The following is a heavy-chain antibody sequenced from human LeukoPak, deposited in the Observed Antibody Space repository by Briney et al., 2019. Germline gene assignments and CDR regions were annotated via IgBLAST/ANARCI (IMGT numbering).Heavy chain of an antibody. CDR2: ISYDGSNK. CDR1: GFTFSTYG. CDR3: AKALGELPGY. V-gene: IGHV3-30*18. Sequence: GGSLRLSCAASGFTFSTYGMHWVRQAPGKGLEWVAVISYDGSNKYYADSVKGRFTISRDNSKNTLYLQMNSLRAEDTAVYYCAKALGELPGYWGQGTLVTVSS. D-gene: IGHD1-26*01. J-gene: IGHJ4*02.